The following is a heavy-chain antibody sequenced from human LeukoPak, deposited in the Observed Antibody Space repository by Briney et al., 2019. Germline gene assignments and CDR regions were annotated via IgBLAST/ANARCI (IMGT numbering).Heavy chain of an antibody. J-gene: IGHJ4*02. CDR1: GFSFTTYW. CDR3: ARDLSTGEDY. Sequence: GSLRLSCTASGFSFTTYWMAWVRQAPGKGLEWVSSISSTGSYINYGDSVKGRFTISRDNAKNSLYLQMNSLKAEDTAVYYCARDLSTGEDYWGQGTLVTVSS. D-gene: IGHD3-16*01. CDR2: ISSTGSYI. V-gene: IGHV3-21*01.